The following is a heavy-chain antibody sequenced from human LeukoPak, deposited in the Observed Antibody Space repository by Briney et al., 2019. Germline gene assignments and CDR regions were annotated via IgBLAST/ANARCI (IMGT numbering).Heavy chain of an antibody. CDR2: VNPDSGDT. CDR1: GYSFTAYE. D-gene: IGHD6-6*01. CDR3: ARGLDDYSSSSFCVLDV. V-gene: IGHV1-8*01. J-gene: IGHJ6*04. Sequence: ASVKVSCKASGYSFTAYEINWVRQATGQGLEWMGWVNPDSGDTAYAQKFQGRVTMTRDTSITTAYMELSSLRSEDTAVYYCARGLDDYSSSSFCVLDVWGKGTAVTVSS.